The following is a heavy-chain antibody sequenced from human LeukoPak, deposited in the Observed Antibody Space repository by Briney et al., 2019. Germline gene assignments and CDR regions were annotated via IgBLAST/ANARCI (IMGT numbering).Heavy chain of an antibody. CDR2: IYYSGST. D-gene: IGHD3-22*01. CDR3: ARVGRRRGYSLSDFDY. Sequence: SETLSLTCTVSGGSISSGGYYWSWIRQHPGKGLEWIGYIYYSGSTYYNPSLKSRVTISVDTSKNQFSLKLSSVTAADTAVYYCARVGRRRGYSLSDFDYWGQGTLVTVSS. V-gene: IGHV4-31*03. CDR1: GGSISSGGYY. J-gene: IGHJ4*02.